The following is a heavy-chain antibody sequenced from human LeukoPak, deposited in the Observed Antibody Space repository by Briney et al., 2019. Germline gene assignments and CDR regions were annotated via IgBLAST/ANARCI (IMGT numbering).Heavy chain of an antibody. V-gene: IGHV3-23*01. CDR3: AKDGHPYYYYGMDV. CDR2: ISGSGGST. J-gene: IGHJ6*02. CDR1: GFTFSSCA. Sequence: GGSLRLSCAASGFTFSSCAMSWVRQAPGKGLEWVSAISGSGGSTYYADSVKGRFTISRDNSKNTLYLQMNSLRAEDTAVYYCAKDGHPYYYYGMDVWGQGTTVTVSS.